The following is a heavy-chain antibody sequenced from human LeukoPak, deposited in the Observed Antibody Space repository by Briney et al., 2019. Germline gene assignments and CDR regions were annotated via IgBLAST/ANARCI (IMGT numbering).Heavy chain of an antibody. Sequence: GASVKVSCKASGGTFSSYAISWVRQAPGQGLEWMGGIIPIFGTANYAQKFQGRVTITADESTSTAYMELSSLRSEDTAVYYCARQGYSSSWYVSGLDYYYYYMGVWGKGTTVTISS. V-gene: IGHV1-69*01. CDR1: GGTFSSYA. J-gene: IGHJ6*03. D-gene: IGHD6-13*01. CDR3: ARQGYSSSWYVSGLDYYYYYMGV. CDR2: IIPIFGTA.